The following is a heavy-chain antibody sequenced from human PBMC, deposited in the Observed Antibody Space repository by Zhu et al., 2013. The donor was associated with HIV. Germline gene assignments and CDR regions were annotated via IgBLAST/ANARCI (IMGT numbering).Heavy chain of an antibody. V-gene: IGHV4-38-2*02. Sequence: VQLQESGPGLVKPSGTLSLTCTVSNYSISSDYYWGWIRQPPGKGLEWIGYVSHSGSTNYNPSLKSRVTISVDMSKNQFSLRLSSVTAADTAVYFCARVPPIVGTTTTFDYWGQGTLVTVSS. CDR3: ARVPPIVGTTTTFDY. J-gene: IGHJ4*02. CDR1: NYSISSDYY. CDR2: VSHSGST. D-gene: IGHD1-26*01.